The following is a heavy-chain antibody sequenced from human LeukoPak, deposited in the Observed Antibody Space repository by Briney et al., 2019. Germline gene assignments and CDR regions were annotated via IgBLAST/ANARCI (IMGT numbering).Heavy chain of an antibody. CDR3: VRDRRQWLVFDY. J-gene: IGHJ4*02. CDR2: ISASGRNI. Sequence: PGGSLRLSCAASEFTYSRYAMQWVRQAPGKGVEWLSYISASGRNIYYADSVRGRFTISRENAKHSLYLQMSSLRDDDSAVYYCVRDRRQWLVFDYWGQGSLVTVSS. V-gene: IGHV3-48*02. D-gene: IGHD6-19*01. CDR1: EFTYSRYA.